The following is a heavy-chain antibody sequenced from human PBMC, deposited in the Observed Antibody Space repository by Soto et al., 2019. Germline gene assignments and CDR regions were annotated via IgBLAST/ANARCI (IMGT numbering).Heavy chain of an antibody. CDR2: ISYHGSNK. D-gene: IGHD3-22*01. CDR1: GFTFSTYG. Sequence: GGSLRLSCAASGFTFSTYGMHWVRQAPGKGLEWVAAISYHGSNKFYADSVRGRFTISRDNSKDTLYLQMNSLRTEDTAVYYCAKEGPSVYDSPDYHCWFDPWGRGTLVTVSS. J-gene: IGHJ5*02. V-gene: IGHV3-30*18. CDR3: AKEGPSVYDSPDYHCWFDP.